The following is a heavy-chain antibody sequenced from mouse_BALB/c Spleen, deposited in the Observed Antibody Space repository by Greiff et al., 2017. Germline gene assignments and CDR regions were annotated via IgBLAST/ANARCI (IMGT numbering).Heavy chain of an antibody. CDR1: GFSLTSYG. CDR3: ARDGITSFAY. CDR2: IWAGGST. J-gene: IGHJ3*01. Sequence: AQLVESGPGLVAPSQTLSITCTVSGFSLTSYGVHWVRQPPGKGLEWLGVIWAGGSTNYNSALMSRLSISKDNSKRQVFLKMNSLQTDDTAMYYCARDGITSFAYWGQGTLVTVSA. D-gene: IGHD1-2*01. V-gene: IGHV2-9*02.